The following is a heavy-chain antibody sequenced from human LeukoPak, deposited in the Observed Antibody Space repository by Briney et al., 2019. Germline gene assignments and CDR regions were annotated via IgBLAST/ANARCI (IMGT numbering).Heavy chain of an antibody. J-gene: IGHJ4*02. D-gene: IGHD3-22*01. CDR3: ASGYDSSGYIPLAY. Sequence: SETLSVTCAVYGGSFSGYYWSWIRQPPGNGLEWIGEINHSGSTNYNPSLKSRVTISVDTSKNQFSLKLSSATAADTAVYYCASGYDSSGYIPLAYWGQGTLVTVSS. CDR1: GGSFSGYY. CDR2: INHSGST. V-gene: IGHV4-34*01.